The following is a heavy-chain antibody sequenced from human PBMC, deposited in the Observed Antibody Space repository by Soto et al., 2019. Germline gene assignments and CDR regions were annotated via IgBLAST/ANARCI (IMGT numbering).Heavy chain of an antibody. D-gene: IGHD2-8*02. CDR3: AKLTHPSYRTGYSYARVSAXIDS. CDR1: GYSFSSYA. CDR2: ISSSGGTA. V-gene: IGHV3-23*01. Sequence: GSLRLSCAASGYSFSSYAMSWVRQAPGKGLEWVSSISSSGGTANLGESVEGRCTISRDNSKITLYLQMNRLRAEDTAVYYCAKLTHPSYRTGYSYARVSAXIDSCGPGNLVTV. J-gene: IGHJ5*01.